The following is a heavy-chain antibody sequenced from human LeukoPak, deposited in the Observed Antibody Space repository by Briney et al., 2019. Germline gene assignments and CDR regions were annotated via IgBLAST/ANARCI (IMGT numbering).Heavy chain of an antibody. V-gene: IGHV4-61*02. CDR1: GGSISSGNYY. D-gene: IGHD5-12*01. J-gene: IGHJ4*02. Sequence: PSQTLSLTCTVSGGSISSGNYYWNWIRQPAGKGLEWIGRIYTSGSTNYNPSLKSRVTLSVDTSKNQFSLKLSSVTAADTAVYYCAGQYTGYDAFDYWGQGTLVTVSS. CDR2: IYTSGST. CDR3: AGQYTGYDAFDY.